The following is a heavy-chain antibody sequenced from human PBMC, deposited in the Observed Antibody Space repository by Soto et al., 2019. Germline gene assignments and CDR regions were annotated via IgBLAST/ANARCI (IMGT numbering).Heavy chain of an antibody. J-gene: IGHJ5*02. CDR3: ARHIVVVPAAIGYWFDP. V-gene: IGHV4-39*01. Sequence: QLQLQESGPGLVKPSETLSLTCTVSGGSISSSSYYWGWIRQPPGKGLEWLGSIYYSGSTYYNPALKSRVTISVDTSKNQFSLKLSSVTAADTAVYYCARHIVVVPAAIGYWFDPWGQGTLVTVSS. D-gene: IGHD2-2*01. CDR2: IYYSGST. CDR1: GGSISSSSYY.